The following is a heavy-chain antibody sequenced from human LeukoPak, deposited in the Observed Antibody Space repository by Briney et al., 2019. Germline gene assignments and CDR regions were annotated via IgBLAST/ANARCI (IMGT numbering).Heavy chain of an antibody. CDR1: GFTFSSYW. V-gene: IGHV3-7*01. J-gene: IGHJ4*02. CDR2: IKQDGSDY. Sequence: GGSLRLSCAASGFTFSSYWMSWVRQAPGKGLEWVANIKQDGSDYYYVDSVKGRFTISRDNAKNSLYLQMNSLRVEDTAVYYCAREQTPVIHYYFDSWGQGTLVTVSS. CDR3: AREQTPVIHYYFDS. D-gene: IGHD3-16*02.